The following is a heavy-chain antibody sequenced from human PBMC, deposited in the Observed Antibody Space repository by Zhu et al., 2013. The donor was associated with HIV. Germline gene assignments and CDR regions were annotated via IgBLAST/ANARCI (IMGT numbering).Heavy chain of an antibody. D-gene: IGHD3-10*01. J-gene: IGHJ3*01. Sequence: KRPGVVGRKXSCQASGGSXKYTAVSFIRQAPGQGLEWMGSIIPVFDTPKYGRFFQGRVTISADTSKTTVFMELTDLRVDDTAVFYCARGGAHVVLSAGNFDVWGPGTLVTV. CDR2: IIPVFDTP. CDR1: GGSXKYTA. V-gene: IGHV1-69*06. CDR3: ARGGAHVVLSAGNFDV.